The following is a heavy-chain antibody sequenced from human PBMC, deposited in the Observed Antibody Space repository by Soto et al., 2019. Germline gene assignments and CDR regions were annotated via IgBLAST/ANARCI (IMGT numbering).Heavy chain of an antibody. CDR1: GGSFSGYY. V-gene: IGHV4-34*01. J-gene: IGHJ5*02. Sequence: SLTCAVYGGSFSGYYWSWIRQPPGKGLEWIGEINHSGSTNYNPSLKSRVTISVDTSKNQFSLKLSSVTAADTAVYYCARDGGNYDNWFDHWGQGTLVTVSS. CDR3: ARDGGNYDNWFDH. D-gene: IGHD3-16*01. CDR2: INHSGST.